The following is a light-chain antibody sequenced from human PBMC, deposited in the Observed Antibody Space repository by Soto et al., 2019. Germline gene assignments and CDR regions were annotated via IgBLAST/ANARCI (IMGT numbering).Light chain of an antibody. J-gene: IGLJ1*01. CDR1: SSDIGGYNY. CDR2: EVS. Sequence: QSVLTQPASVSGSPGQSITISCTGTSSDIGGYNYVSWYQQHPGKAPKLMIYEVSNRPSGVYNRFSGSKSGNTASLTISGLQAEDEAYYYCSSYTTSSTVVFGTGTKLTVL. CDR3: SSYTTSSTVV. V-gene: IGLV2-14*01.